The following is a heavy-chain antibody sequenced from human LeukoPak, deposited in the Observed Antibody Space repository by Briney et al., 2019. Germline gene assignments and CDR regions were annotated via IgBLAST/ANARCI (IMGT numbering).Heavy chain of an antibody. CDR2: IYHSGST. J-gene: IGHJ4*02. V-gene: IGHV4-39*07. CDR3: ARLSKGY. CDR1: GGSISSSSYY. Sequence: PSETLSLTCTVSGGSISSSSYYWGWIRQPPGKGLEWIGSIYHSGSTYYNPSLKSRVTIAVETSKNQFSLKLSSVTAADTAVYYCARLSKGYWGQGTLVTVSS. D-gene: IGHD2/OR15-2a*01.